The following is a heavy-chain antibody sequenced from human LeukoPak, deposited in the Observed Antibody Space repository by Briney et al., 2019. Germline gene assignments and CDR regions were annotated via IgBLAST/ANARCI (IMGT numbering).Heavy chain of an antibody. D-gene: IGHD6-19*01. CDR3: ATDLAVAGPFDY. Sequence: GASVKVSCKVSGYTRTELSMHWVRQAPGKGLEWMGGFDPEDGETIYAQKFQGRVTMTEDTSTDTAYMELSSLRSEDTAVCYCATDLAVAGPFDYWGQGTLVTVSS. CDR1: GYTRTELS. CDR2: FDPEDGET. J-gene: IGHJ4*02. V-gene: IGHV1-24*01.